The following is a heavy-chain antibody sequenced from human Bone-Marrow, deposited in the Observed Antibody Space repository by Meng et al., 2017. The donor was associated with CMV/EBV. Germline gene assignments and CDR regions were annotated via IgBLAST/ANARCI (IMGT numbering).Heavy chain of an antibody. Sequence: KVSCKGSGYGFTSYGIGWVRQMPGKGLEWMGIIYPGDADTRYTPSFQGQVTISADKSISTAYLQWTSLKASDTAMYYCARQKGGSIDYFDYWGQGTLVTVSS. CDR1: GYGFTSYG. V-gene: IGHV5-51*01. CDR3: ARQKGGSIDYFDY. D-gene: IGHD1-26*01. J-gene: IGHJ4*02. CDR2: IYPGDADT.